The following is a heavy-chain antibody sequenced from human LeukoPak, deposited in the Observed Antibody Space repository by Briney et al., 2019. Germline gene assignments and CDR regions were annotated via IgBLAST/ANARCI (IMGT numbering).Heavy chain of an antibody. CDR2: LSFDGRNK. J-gene: IGHJ4*02. CDR3: AKDGPLRYFEGYFDY. Sequence: LVAVLSFDGRNKYSVDSVKGRFTISRDNSKNTLYLQMNSLRAEDTAVYYCAKDGPLRYFEGYFDYWGQGTLVTVSS. V-gene: IGHV3-30*18. D-gene: IGHD3-9*01.